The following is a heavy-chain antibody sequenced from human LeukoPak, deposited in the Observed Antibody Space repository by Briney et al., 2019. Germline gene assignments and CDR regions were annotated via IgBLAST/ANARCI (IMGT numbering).Heavy chain of an antibody. CDR3: ARTNDYVWGSYRYRANIDY. CDR2: INHSGST. J-gene: IGHJ4*02. D-gene: IGHD3-16*02. Sequence: SETLSLTCAVYGGSFSGYYWSWIRQPPGKGLEWIGEINHSGSTNYNPSLKSRVTISVDTSKNQFSLELSSVAAADTAVYYCARTNDYVWGSYRYRANIDYWGQGTLVTVSS. CDR1: GGSFSGYY. V-gene: IGHV4-34*01.